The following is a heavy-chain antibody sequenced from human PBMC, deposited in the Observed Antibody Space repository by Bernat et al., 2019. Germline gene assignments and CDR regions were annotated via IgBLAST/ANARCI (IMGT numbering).Heavy chain of an antibody. D-gene: IGHD5-18*01. CDR2: ISFDGSDK. CDR1: GFTFSRYI. Sequence: QVQLVESGGGVVQPGRSLRLSCAASGFTFSRYIMHWVRQAPGEGLEWVAVISFDGSDKYYADSVKGRFTISRDNSKNTLYLQMNSLRVEDTAVYYCARDRFGVDTATFFDYWGQGTLVTVSS. V-gene: IGHV3-30-3*01. J-gene: IGHJ4*02. CDR3: ARDRFGVDTATFFDY.